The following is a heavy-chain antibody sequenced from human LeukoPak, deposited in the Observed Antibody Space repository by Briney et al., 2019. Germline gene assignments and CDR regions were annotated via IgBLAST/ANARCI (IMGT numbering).Heavy chain of an antibody. Sequence: GGSLRLSCAASGFTFSTYSMNWVRQAPGKGLEWVSYITSSSSTIYYADSVRGRFTISRDNAKNSLYLQMNSLRDEDTAAYYCARVDWMIGAFDIWGQGTMVTVSS. CDR3: ARVDWMIGAFDI. V-gene: IGHV3-48*02. CDR2: ITSSSSTI. CDR1: GFTFSTYS. J-gene: IGHJ3*02. D-gene: IGHD3-22*01.